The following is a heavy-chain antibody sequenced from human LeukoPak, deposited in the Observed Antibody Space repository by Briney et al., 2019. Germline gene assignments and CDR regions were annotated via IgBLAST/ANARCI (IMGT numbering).Heavy chain of an antibody. CDR1: SGSISSHY. CDR3: ARGLHQYYFDS. D-gene: IGHD2-21*01. CDR2: FHSSGST. V-gene: IGHV4-4*07. J-gene: IGHJ4*02. Sequence: PSETLSLTCTVSSGSISSHYWNWIRQPTGKGLEWIGRFHSSGSTNYTPSLKSRVTMSVDTSRSQFSLSLNSVTAADTAVYYCARGLHQYYFDSWGQGTLVTVSS.